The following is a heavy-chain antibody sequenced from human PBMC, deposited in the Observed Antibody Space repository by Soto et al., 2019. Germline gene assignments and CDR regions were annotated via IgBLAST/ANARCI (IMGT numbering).Heavy chain of an antibody. V-gene: IGHV4-30-2*01. D-gene: IGHD2-21*01. CDR2: IYHSGST. CDR1: GGSISSGGYS. Sequence: PSETLSLTCAVSGGSISSGGYSWSWIRQPPGKGLERIGYIYHSGSTYYNSSLKRRVTISVDRSKNQFSLKLSTVTAADKAVYYCARIPTPWGQGTLVTLSS. J-gene: IGHJ5*02. CDR3: ARIPTP.